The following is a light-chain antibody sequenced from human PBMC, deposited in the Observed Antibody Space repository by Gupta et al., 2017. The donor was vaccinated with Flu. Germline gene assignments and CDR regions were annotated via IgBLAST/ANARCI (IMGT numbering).Light chain of an antibody. CDR2: DVN. CDR1: ISDVGNYDY. Sequence: ISDVGNYDYVAWYQQHAGKAPKLIMHDVNQRPSGISNRFSGSKSGLTASLTITGLQTDDEADYYCSSYTTSSTEVFGSGTKVTVL. V-gene: IGLV2-14*03. J-gene: IGLJ1*01. CDR3: SSYTTSSTEV.